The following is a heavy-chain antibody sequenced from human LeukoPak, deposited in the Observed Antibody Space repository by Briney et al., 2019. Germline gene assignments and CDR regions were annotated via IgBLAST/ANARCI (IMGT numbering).Heavy chain of an antibody. CDR3: VKGVNYDSSGYYWDY. Sequence: GGSLRLSCAASGFSFKNYAMSWVRQAPGKGLEWVSAIGHDGSDPKYAVSVKGRFTISRDNSKDTLYLQMNSLRADDTAIYYCVKGVNYDSSGYYWDYWGQGTLVTVSS. D-gene: IGHD3-22*01. V-gene: IGHV3-23*01. J-gene: IGHJ4*02. CDR2: IGHDGSDP. CDR1: GFSFKNYA.